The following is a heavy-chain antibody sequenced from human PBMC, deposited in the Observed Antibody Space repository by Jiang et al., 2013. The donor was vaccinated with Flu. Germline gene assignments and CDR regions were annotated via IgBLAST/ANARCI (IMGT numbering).Heavy chain of an antibody. CDR2: IFSNDEK. Sequence: KPTQTLTLTCTVSGFSLSNARMGVSWIRQPPGKALEWLAHIFSNDEKSYSTSLKSRLTISKDTSKSQVVLTMTNMDPVDTATYYCARTTQRTYYDFWSGYYLDAFDIWGQGTMVTVSS. V-gene: IGHV2-26*01. D-gene: IGHD3-3*01. CDR3: ARTTQRTYYDFWSGYYLDAFDI. CDR1: GFSLSNARMG. J-gene: IGHJ3*02.